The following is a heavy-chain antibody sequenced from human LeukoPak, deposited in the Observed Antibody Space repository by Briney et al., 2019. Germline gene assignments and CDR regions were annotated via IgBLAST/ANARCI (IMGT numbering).Heavy chain of an antibody. CDR2: IIPIFGTA. CDR1: GGTFSSYA. Sequence: SVKVSCKASGGTFSSYAISWVRQAPGQGLEWMGGIIPIFGTANYAQKFQGRVTITTDESTSTAYMELSSLRSEDTAVYYCARQRTEYYYDSSGYSYWGQGTLVTVSS. CDR3: ARQRTEYYYDSSGYSY. D-gene: IGHD3-22*01. V-gene: IGHV1-69*05. J-gene: IGHJ4*02.